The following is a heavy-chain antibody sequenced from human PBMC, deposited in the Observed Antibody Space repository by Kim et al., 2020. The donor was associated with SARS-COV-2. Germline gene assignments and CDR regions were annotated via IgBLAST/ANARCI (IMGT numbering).Heavy chain of an antibody. D-gene: IGHD6-13*01. CDR3: VKGGIYDIAAAGNYYYYGMDV. CDR1: GFTFSSYA. V-gene: IGHV3-64D*06. CDR2: ISSNGGST. J-gene: IGHJ6*02. Sequence: GGSLRLSCSASGFTFSSYAMHWVRQAPGKGLEYVSAISSNGGSTYYADSVKGRLTISRDNSTKPLYLQMSSLRAEDTAVYYCVKGGIYDIAAAGNYYYYGMDVSGPGTTVTVSS.